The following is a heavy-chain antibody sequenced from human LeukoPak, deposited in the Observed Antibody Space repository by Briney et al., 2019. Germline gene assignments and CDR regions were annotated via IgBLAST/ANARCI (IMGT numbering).Heavy chain of an antibody. D-gene: IGHD2-8*01. J-gene: IGHJ3*02. Sequence: GGSLRLSCAASGFTFDDYAMHWVRQAPGKGLEWVSGISWNSGSIGYADSVKGRLTISRDNAKNSLYLQMNSLRAEDTALYYCAKDIVLMVYAAGFDIWGQGTMVTVSS. V-gene: IGHV3-9*01. CDR1: GFTFDDYA. CDR2: ISWNSGSI. CDR3: AKDIVLMVYAAGFDI.